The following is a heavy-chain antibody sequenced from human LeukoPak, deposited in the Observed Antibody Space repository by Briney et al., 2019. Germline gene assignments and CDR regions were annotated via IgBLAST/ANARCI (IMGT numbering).Heavy chain of an antibody. CDR3: AKDVGRYTPSPDY. J-gene: IGHJ4*02. Sequence: GGSLRLSCAASGFTVSSNYMSWVRQAPGKGLEWVAFIRYDGSNKYYADSVKGRFTISRDNSKNTLYLQMNSLRAEDTAVYYCAKDVGRYTPSPDYWGQGTLVTVSS. V-gene: IGHV3-30*02. CDR2: IRYDGSNK. D-gene: IGHD1-1*01. CDR1: GFTVSSNY.